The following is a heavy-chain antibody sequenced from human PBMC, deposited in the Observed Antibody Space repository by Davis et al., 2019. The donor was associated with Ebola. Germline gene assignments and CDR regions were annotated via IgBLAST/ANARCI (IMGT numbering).Heavy chain of an antibody. D-gene: IGHD3-10*01. V-gene: IGHV1-18*01. J-gene: IGHJ4*02. CDR1: GYTFSTYG. Sequence: ASVQVSCKTSGYTFSTYGLTWVRQPPGQGLEWMGWISAYNGNTNYAQKLQGRVTMTTDTSTSTAYMELSSLTSEDTAVYYCAAGLPTGNDFDYWGQGTLVTVSS. CDR3: AAGLPTGNDFDY. CDR2: ISAYNGNT.